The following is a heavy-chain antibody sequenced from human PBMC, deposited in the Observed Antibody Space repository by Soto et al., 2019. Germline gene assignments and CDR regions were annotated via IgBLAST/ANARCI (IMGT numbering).Heavy chain of an antibody. Sequence: EVQLLESGGGLVQPGGSLRLSCAASGFTFSSYAMSWVRQAPGKGLEWVSAISGSGGSTYYADSVKGRFTISRDNSKNTLYLQMNSLRAEDTAVYYCANNKGYCSSTSCYYFDYWGQGTLVTVSS. CDR2: ISGSGGST. J-gene: IGHJ4*02. D-gene: IGHD2-2*01. CDR3: ANNKGYCSSTSCYYFDY. V-gene: IGHV3-23*01. CDR1: GFTFSSYA.